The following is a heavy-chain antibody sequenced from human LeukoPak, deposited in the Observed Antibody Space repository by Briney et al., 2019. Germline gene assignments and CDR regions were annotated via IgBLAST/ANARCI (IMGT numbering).Heavy chain of an antibody. CDR2: IYYSGGT. CDR1: GGSISSSSHY. D-gene: IGHD5-24*01. J-gene: IGHJ4*02. Sequence: KASETLSLTCTVSGGSISSSSHYWGWIRQPPGKGLEWIGYIYYSGGTNYNPSLKSRVTISVDTTKNQFSLKLSSVTAADTAVYYCARMGGYNGYYFDYWGQGTLVTVSS. CDR3: ARMGGYNGYYFDY. V-gene: IGHV4-61*05.